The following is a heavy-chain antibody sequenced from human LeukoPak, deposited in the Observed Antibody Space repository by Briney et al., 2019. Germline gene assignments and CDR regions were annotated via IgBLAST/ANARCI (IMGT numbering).Heavy chain of an antibody. CDR2: IYSGGTT. CDR1: GFTVSSNY. Sequence: GGSLSLSCAASGFTVSSNYMSWVRQAPGKGLEWVSLIYSGGTTYYADSVKGRFTISRDNSKNTLYLQMNSLRVEDAAVYYCATIGDWGQGTLVTVSS. V-gene: IGHV3-66*01. J-gene: IGHJ4*02. D-gene: IGHD2/OR15-2a*01. CDR3: ATIGD.